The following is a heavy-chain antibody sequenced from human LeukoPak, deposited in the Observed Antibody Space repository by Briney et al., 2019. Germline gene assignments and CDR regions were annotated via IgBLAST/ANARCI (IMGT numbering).Heavy chain of an antibody. D-gene: IGHD3-3*01. CDR2: IIPILGIA. CDR3: ARAGVLMSRYYFDY. CDR1: GGTFSSYT. Sequence: GSSVKVSCKXSGGTFSSYTISWVRQSPGQGLEWMGRIIPILGIANYAQKFQGRVTITADKSTSTAYMELSSLRSEDTAVYYCARAGVLMSRYYFDYWGQGTLVTVSS. J-gene: IGHJ4*02. V-gene: IGHV1-69*02.